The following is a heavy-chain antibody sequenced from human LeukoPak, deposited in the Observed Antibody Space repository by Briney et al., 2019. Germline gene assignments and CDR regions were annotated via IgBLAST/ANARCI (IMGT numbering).Heavy chain of an antibody. V-gene: IGHV3-30-3*01. CDR2: ISYDGSNK. D-gene: IGHD6-13*01. CDR1: GFTFSNYA. Sequence: GGSLRLSCAASGFTFSNYAMHWVRQAPGKGLEWAAIISYDGSNKYYADSVKGRFTISRDNSKTTLYLQMNSLRAEDTALYYCARGSIAAAGSSKGYMDVWGKGTTVTVSS. CDR3: ARGSIAAAGSSKGYMDV. J-gene: IGHJ6*03.